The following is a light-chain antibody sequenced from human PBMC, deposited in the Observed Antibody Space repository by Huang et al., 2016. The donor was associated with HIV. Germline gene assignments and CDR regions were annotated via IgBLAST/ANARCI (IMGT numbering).Light chain of an antibody. J-gene: IGKJ1*01. V-gene: IGKV1-NL1*01. Sequence: DIQMTQSPSSLSASVGDRVTITCRASQGISNSVAWYQQRPGKAPKLLLYATSRLETGAPSRLSVSRSGTKYTLTISSLQPEDLATFYCQQYYNNPPWTFGQGTKVEIK. CDR2: ATS. CDR1: QGISNS. CDR3: QQYYNNPPWT.